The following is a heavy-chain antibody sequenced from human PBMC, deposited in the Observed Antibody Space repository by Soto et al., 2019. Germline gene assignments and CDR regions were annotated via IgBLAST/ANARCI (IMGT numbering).Heavy chain of an antibody. CDR2: IYYSGST. D-gene: IGHD2-15*01. V-gene: IGHV4-59*08. J-gene: IGHJ4*02. CDR1: GGSISSYY. CDR3: ARLEEEVVAATGPFDY. Sequence: PSETLSLTCTVSGGSISSYYWSWIRQPPGKGLEWIGYIYYSGSTNYNPSLKSRVTISVDTSKNQFSLKLSSVTAADTAVYYCARLEEEVVAATGPFDYWGQGTVVTVSS.